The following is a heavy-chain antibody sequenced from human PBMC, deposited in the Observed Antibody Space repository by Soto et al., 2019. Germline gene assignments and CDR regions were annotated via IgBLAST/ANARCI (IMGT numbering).Heavy chain of an antibody. Sequence: QVQLQESGPGLVKPSGTLSLTCAVSGGSISSSNWWSWVRQPPGKGLEWIGEIYHSGITNYNPSLKSRVNISVDKSKNQFSLKLSSVTAADTAVYYCARVRWELSNPLDYWGQGTLVTVSS. CDR1: GGSISSSNW. V-gene: IGHV4-4*02. J-gene: IGHJ4*02. D-gene: IGHD1-26*01. CDR3: ARVRWELSNPLDY. CDR2: IYHSGIT.